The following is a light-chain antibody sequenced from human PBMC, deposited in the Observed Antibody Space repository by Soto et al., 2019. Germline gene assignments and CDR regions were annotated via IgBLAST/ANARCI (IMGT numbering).Light chain of an antibody. CDR3: QQYSSSPET. J-gene: IGKJ5*01. CDR1: QSVSSTY. V-gene: IGKV3-20*01. Sequence: EIVLTQSPGTLSLSPGERATLSCRASQSVSSTYLAWYQQKAGQAPRLLIYGASSRATGIPDRFSGSGSVTDFTRTISRLEPEDFAVYYCQQYSSSPETFGQGTRLEIK. CDR2: GAS.